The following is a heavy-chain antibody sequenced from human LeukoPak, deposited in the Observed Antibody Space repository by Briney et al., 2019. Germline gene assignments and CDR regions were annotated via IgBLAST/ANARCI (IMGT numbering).Heavy chain of an antibody. CDR3: ARSVGGIVATIGY. CDR1: GYTISSYG. J-gene: IGHJ4*02. Sequence: GGSLRLSCAASGYTISSYGMNWVRQAPGKGLEWVSYISGSSGTIYYADSVRGRFTISRDNAKNSLSLQMDSLRAEDTAVYYCARSVGGIVATIGYWGQGTLVTVS. CDR2: ISGSSGTI. V-gene: IGHV3-48*01. D-gene: IGHD5-12*01.